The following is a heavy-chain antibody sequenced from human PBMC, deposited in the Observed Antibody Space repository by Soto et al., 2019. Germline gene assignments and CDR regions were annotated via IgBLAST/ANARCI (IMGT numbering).Heavy chain of an antibody. D-gene: IGHD2-15*01. Sequence: ASVKVSCKASGYTFTSYGISWVRQAPGQGLEWMGWTSAYNGNTNYAQKLQGRVTMTTDTSTSTAYMELRSLRSDDTAVYYCARDMRWSPDGDFDYWGQGTLVTVSS. CDR1: GYTFTSYG. J-gene: IGHJ4*02. V-gene: IGHV1-18*01. CDR2: TSAYNGNT. CDR3: ARDMRWSPDGDFDY.